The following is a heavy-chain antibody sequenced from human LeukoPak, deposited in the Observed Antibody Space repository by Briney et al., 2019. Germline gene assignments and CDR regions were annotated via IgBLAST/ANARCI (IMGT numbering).Heavy chain of an antibody. J-gene: IGHJ3*01. V-gene: IGHV3-74*01. D-gene: IGHD1-26*01. CDR2: INSYGRST. CDR1: GCSVSYYG. Sequence: GGSVRLSCAASGCSVSYYGTHWIRQAPGKGLVWVSRINSYGRSTPYADSAKGRFTISRDNAKNKLYLQMNSLRAEDTAVSYCARSGSYLFEPFDFWGQ. CDR3: ARSGSYLFEPFDF.